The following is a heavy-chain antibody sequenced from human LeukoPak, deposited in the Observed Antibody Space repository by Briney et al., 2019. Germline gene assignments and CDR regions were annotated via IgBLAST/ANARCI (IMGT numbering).Heavy chain of an antibody. CDR2: INAYNGNT. V-gene: IGHV1-18*01. CDR3: ARYWMGRGVIITPRFHY. J-gene: IGHJ4*02. Sequence: GASVKLSCKASGYTFTSYGISWVRQAPGQGLEWMGWINAYNGNTNYAQKLQGRVTMTTDTSTSTAYMELRSLRSDDTAVYYCARYWMGRGVIITPRFHYWGQSPLVTVSS. D-gene: IGHD3-10*01. CDR1: GYTFTSYG.